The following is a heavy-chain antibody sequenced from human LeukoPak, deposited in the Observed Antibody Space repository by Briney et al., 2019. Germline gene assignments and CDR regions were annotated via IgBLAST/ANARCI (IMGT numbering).Heavy chain of an antibody. D-gene: IGHD3-22*01. CDR1: GFTFSSYS. V-gene: IGHV3-21*01. CDR2: ISSSSSYK. J-gene: IGHJ5*02. Sequence: GSLRLSCAASGFTFSSYSMSWVRQAPGKGLEWVSYISSSSSYKYYADSVKGRFTISRDNAKNSLYLQMNSLRAEDTAVYYCAGDQGFYYYESSGYGSWGQGTLVTVSS. CDR3: AGDQGFYYYESSGYGS.